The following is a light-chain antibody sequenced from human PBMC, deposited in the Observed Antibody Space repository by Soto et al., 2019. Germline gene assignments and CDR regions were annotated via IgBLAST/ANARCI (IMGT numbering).Light chain of an antibody. Sequence: DVVLTQSPLSLPVTLGQPASISCRSSQSLVSSDGNTYLTWFHQRPGQSPRRLIYKVSNRDSGVPDRFSGSGSGTDFTLKISRVEAEDVGGYYCMQGTHWPTFGQGTRLEIK. CDR2: KVS. V-gene: IGKV2-30*01. J-gene: IGKJ5*01. CDR3: MQGTHWPT. CDR1: QSLVSSDGNTY.